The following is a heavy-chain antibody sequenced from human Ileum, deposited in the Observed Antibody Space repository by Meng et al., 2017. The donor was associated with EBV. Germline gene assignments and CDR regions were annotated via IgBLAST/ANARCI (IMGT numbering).Heavy chain of an antibody. J-gene: IGHJ4*02. D-gene: IGHD6-6*01. Sequence: QVPLEESGPGPVKPSGTLSVTCTVSGDSMRGPNWWHWVRQAPGEGLEWIGEIYHTGSTNYNPSLKSRVSMSVDQSRNQFSMRLTSVTAADTAVYFCAREVSNSSSWGSFDYWGQGALVTVSS. CDR2: IYHTGST. CDR1: GDSMRGPNW. V-gene: IGHV4-4*02. CDR3: AREVSNSSSWGSFDY.